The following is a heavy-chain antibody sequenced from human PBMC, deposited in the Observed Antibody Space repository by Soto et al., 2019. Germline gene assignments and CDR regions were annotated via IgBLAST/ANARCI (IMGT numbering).Heavy chain of an antibody. CDR2: ISRSGRTI. V-gene: IGHV3-11*01. J-gene: IGHJ3*02. Sequence: QVQLVESGGGLVKPGGSLRLSCAASGFTFSDYYMSWIRQAPGKGLEWVSYISRSGRTIYYADSVKGRFTISRDNAKNSLYLQMNSLRAEDTAVYYCARVPTLYWPPHDAFDIWGQGTMVTVSS. CDR1: GFTFSDYY. CDR3: ARVPTLYWPPHDAFDI. D-gene: IGHD2-8*02.